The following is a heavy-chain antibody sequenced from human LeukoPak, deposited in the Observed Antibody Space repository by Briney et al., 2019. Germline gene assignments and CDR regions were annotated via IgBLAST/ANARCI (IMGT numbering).Heavy chain of an antibody. CDR3: ARHRSGSSWFAP. V-gene: IGHV4-59*08. CDR2: IFDSGST. CDR1: GGSISSYY. D-gene: IGHD6-19*01. Sequence: SETLSLTCTVSGGSISSYYWSWIRQPPGKGLEWIGYIFDSGSTNYNPSLKSRVTISVDTSKGQFSLRLSSVTAADTAVYYCARHRSGSSWFAPWGQGTLVTVSS. J-gene: IGHJ5*02.